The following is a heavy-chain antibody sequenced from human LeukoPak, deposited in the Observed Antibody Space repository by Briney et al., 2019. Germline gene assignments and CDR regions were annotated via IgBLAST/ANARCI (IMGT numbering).Heavy chain of an antibody. Sequence: GGSLRLSCAASGFTFSSYAMHWVRQAPGKGLEWVAVISYDGSNKYYADSVKGRFTISRDNSKNTLYLQMNSLRAEDPAVYYCARDTNYYGMDVWGQGTTVTVSS. D-gene: IGHD3-3*01. J-gene: IGHJ6*02. CDR2: ISYDGSNK. CDR3: ARDTNYYGMDV. V-gene: IGHV3-30-3*01. CDR1: GFTFSSYA.